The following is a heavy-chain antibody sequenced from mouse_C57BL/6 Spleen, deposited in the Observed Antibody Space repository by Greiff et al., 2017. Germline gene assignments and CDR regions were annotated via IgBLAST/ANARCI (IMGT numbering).Heavy chain of an antibody. Sequence: EVQLQQSGPELVKPGASVKIPCKASGYTFTDYNMDWVKQSHGKSLEWIGDINPNNGGTIYNQKFKGKATLTVDKSSSTAYMELRSLTSEDTAVYYCARGVYYGSSYPFAYWGQGTLVTVSA. CDR3: ARGVYYGSSYPFAY. J-gene: IGHJ3*01. D-gene: IGHD1-1*01. V-gene: IGHV1-18*01. CDR1: GYTFTDYN. CDR2: INPNNGGT.